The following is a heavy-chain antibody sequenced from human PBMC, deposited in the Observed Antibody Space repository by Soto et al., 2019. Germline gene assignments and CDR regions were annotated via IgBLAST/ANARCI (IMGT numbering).Heavy chain of an antibody. CDR1: GGSISSSSYY. Sequence: QLQLQESGPGLVKPSETLSLTCTVSGGSISSSSYYWGWIRQPPGKGLEWIGSIYYSGSTYYNPSLKSRVTISVDTSKNQFSLKLRSVTAADTAVYYCARCVTTSYYYGMDVWGQGTTVTVSS. CDR3: ARCVTTSYYYGMDV. V-gene: IGHV4-39*01. CDR2: IYYSGST. J-gene: IGHJ6*02. D-gene: IGHD4-17*01.